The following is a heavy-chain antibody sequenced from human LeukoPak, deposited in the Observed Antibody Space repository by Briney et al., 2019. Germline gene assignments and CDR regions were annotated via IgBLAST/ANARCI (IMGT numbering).Heavy chain of an antibody. CDR2: IYYSGST. V-gene: IGHV4-39*01. D-gene: IGHD5-18*01. Sequence: SETLSLTCTVSGGSISSSSYYWGWIRQPPGKGLEWIGSIYYSGSTYYNPSLKSRVTISVDTSKNQFSLKLSSVTAADTAVYYCASGGGYSSPFDYWGQGTLVTVSS. J-gene: IGHJ4*02. CDR3: ASGGGYSSPFDY. CDR1: GGSISSSSYY.